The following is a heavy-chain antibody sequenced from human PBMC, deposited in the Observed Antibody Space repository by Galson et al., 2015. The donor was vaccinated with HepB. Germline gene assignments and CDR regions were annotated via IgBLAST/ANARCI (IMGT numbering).Heavy chain of an antibody. CDR2: ISYDGSNK. J-gene: IGHJ6*02. D-gene: IGHD4-17*01. Sequence: SLRLSCAASGFTFSSYAMHWVRQAPGKGLEWVAVISYDGSNKYYADSVKGRFTISRDNSKNTLYPQMNSLRAEDTAVYYCARDRVRTVTTRGDYYGMDVWGQGTTVTVSS. CDR1: GFTFSSYA. CDR3: ARDRVRTVTTRGDYYGMDV. V-gene: IGHV3-30-3*01.